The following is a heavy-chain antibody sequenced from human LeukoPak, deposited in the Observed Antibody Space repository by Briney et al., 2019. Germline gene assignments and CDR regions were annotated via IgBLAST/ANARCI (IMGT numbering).Heavy chain of an antibody. CDR1: GFTFSNAW. V-gene: IGHV3-21*01. CDR2: ISSSSSYI. Sequence: GGSLRLSCAASGFTFSNAWMSWVRQAPGKGLEWVSSISSSSSYIYYADSVKGRFTISRDNAKNSLYLQMNSLRAEDTAVYYCARETYCTSTNCPIGDYFDYWGQGTLVTVSS. CDR3: ARETYCTSTNCPIGDYFDY. D-gene: IGHD2-2*01. J-gene: IGHJ4*02.